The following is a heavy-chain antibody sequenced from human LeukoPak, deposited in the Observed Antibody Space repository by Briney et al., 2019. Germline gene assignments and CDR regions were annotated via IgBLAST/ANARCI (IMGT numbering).Heavy chain of an antibody. J-gene: IGHJ4*02. CDR2: IKQDGSEK. Sequence: LAGGSLRLSCAASGFTFSSYWMSWVRQAPGKGLEWVANIKQDGSEKYYVDSVKGRFTISRDNAKNSLYLQMNSLRAEDTAVYYCARLGPASSGWPESFDYWGQGTLVTVSS. CDR1: GFTFSSYW. CDR3: ARLGPASSGWPESFDY. V-gene: IGHV3-7*03. D-gene: IGHD6-19*01.